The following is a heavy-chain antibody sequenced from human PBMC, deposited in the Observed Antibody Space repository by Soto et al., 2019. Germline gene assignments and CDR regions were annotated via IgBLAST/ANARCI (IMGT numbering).Heavy chain of an antibody. J-gene: IGHJ4*02. CDR1: GFTFDDYT. Sequence: GGSLRLSCAASGFTFDDYTMHWVRQAPGKGLEWVSLISWDGGSTYYADSVKGRFTISRDNSKNSLYLQMNSLRTEDTALYYCAKDVGGYCSGGSCQRRYFDYWGQGTLVTVSS. CDR3: AKDVGGYCSGGSCQRRYFDY. V-gene: IGHV3-43*01. D-gene: IGHD2-15*01. CDR2: ISWDGGST.